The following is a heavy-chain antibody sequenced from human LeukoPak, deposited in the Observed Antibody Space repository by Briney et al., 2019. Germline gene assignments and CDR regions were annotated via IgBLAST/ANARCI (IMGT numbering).Heavy chain of an antibody. J-gene: IGHJ6*03. CDR3: ASTRTGISSYYFYYMDV. CDR2: IWFEVSNK. D-gene: IGHD3-10*01. Sequence: PGGSLRLPCGASGFPFRDYGMHWARQAPGKGLEWVSNIWFEVSNKYYAESVKGRFSISRDNSKNTLYLQMNGLRPDDTAVYYCASTRTGISSYYFYYMDVWGKGTTVIVSS. CDR1: GFPFRDYG. V-gene: IGHV3-33*01.